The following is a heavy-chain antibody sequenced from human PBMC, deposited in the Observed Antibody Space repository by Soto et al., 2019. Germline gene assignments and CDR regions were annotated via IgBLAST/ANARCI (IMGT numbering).Heavy chain of an antibody. CDR3: AKDSAKEGSHVDY. CDR1: GFTFKKYA. Sequence: EVQVLESGGGLVQPGGSLRLSCAASGFTFKKYAMSWVRQAPGKGLEWVSSISGSGGSTYYADSVKGRFTISRDNSKNTLYRQMNSLRAEDTALYYCAKDSAKEGSHVDYWGQGTLVTVSS. CDR2: ISGSGGST. V-gene: IGHV3-23*01. J-gene: IGHJ4*02.